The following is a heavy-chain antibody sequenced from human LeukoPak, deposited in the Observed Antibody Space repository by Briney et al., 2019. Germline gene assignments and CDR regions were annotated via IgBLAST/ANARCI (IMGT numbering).Heavy chain of an antibody. J-gene: IGHJ4*02. Sequence: GGSLRLSCAASGFTLSSYSINWVRQAPGKGLEWVSYISGGSSTIYNADSVKGRFTISRDNAKNLLYLLMDTLRGEDTAVYYCARVGSNQWLDYWGQGTLVTVSS. CDR2: ISGGSSTI. CDR1: GFTLSSYS. CDR3: ARVGSNQWLDY. D-gene: IGHD6-19*01. V-gene: IGHV3-48*01.